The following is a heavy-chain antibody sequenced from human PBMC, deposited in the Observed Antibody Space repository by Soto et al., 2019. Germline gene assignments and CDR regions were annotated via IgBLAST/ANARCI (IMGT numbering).Heavy chain of an antibody. CDR1: GFTFINYA. D-gene: IGHD6-13*01. J-gene: IGHJ4*02. Sequence: EVQLLESGVGLVQPGGSLRLSCAASGFTFINYAVTWVRQAPGKGLEWVSTISGSGGSTYYADSVKGRFTISRDNSKITLYLQMTSLRAEDTAVYYCAKDQGSSWYEIDYWGPGTLVTVSS. V-gene: IGHV3-23*01. CDR3: AKDQGSSWYEIDY. CDR2: ISGSGGST.